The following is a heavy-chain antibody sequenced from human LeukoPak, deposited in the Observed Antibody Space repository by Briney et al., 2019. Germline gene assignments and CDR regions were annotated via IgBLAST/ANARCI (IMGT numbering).Heavy chain of an antibody. CDR1: GYIFSSSV. J-gene: IGHJ4*02. CDR2: KSTSNDNT. CDR3: VKDTQLGSVWAFDY. V-gene: IGHV1-18*01. Sequence: ASVKVSCKTGGYIFSSSVISWVRQAPGQGLEWMGWKSTSNDNTNYAEKFKGRLTVTTDTSTSTVYMDLRSLTSDDTAVYYCVKDTQLGSVWAFDYWGQGALVTVSS. D-gene: IGHD6-19*01.